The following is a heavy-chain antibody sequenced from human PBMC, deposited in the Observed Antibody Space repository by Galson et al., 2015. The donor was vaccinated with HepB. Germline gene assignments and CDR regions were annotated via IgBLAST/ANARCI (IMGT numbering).Heavy chain of an antibody. CDR3: AREGNRGITIFGATSQRYYMDV. D-gene: IGHD3-3*01. J-gene: IGHJ6*03. CDR2: ISSSSSYI. V-gene: IGHV3-21*04. CDR1: GFTFSSYS. Sequence: SLRLSCAASGFTFSSYSMNWVRQAPGKGLEWVSSISSSSSYIYYADSVKGRFTISRDNAKNSLYLQMNSLRSEDTAVYYCAREGNRGITIFGATSQRYYMDVWGKGTTVTVSS.